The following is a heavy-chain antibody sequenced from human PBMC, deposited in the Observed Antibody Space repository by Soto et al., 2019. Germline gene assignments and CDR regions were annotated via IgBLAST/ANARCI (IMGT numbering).Heavy chain of an antibody. CDR3: ARNGDSSDYRGWFDP. Sequence: EVQLVESGGGLVQPGGSLRLSCAASGFTVSSNYMSWVRQAPGKGLEWVSVIYSGGTTYYAESVKGRFTISRDNSKNTLYLQMNRLRAEDTAVYYCARNGDSSDYRGWFDPWGQGTLVTVSS. D-gene: IGHD3-22*01. V-gene: IGHV3-66*01. CDR2: IYSGGTT. CDR1: GFTVSSNY. J-gene: IGHJ5*02.